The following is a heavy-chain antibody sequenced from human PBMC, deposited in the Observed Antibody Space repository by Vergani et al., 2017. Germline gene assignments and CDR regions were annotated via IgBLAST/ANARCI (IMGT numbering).Heavy chain of an antibody. Sequence: QLQLQESGPGLVKPSETLSLTCTVSGGSISSSSYYWGWIRQPPGKGLEWIGSIYNSGSTYYNPSLKSRVTISVDTSKNQFSLKLSSVTAADTAVYFCARDYSGYGYFDYWGQGTLVTVSS. J-gene: IGHJ4*02. V-gene: IGHV4-39*07. D-gene: IGHD5-12*01. CDR2: IYNSGST. CDR1: GGSISSSSYY. CDR3: ARDYSGYGYFDY.